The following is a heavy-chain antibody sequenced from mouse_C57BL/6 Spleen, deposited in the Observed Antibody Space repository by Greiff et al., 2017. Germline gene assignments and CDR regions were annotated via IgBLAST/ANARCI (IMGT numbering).Heavy chain of an antibody. V-gene: IGHV1-7*01. D-gene: IGHD2-3*01. Sequence: QVQLQQSGAELAKPGASVKLSCKASGYTFTSYWMHWVKQRPGQGLEWIGYINPSSGYTKYNQKFKDKATLTADKSSGTAYMQLSSLTYEDSAVYYCADGYDYYAMDYWGQGTSVTVSS. CDR2: INPSSGYT. CDR3: ADGYDYYAMDY. CDR1: GYTFTSYW. J-gene: IGHJ4*01.